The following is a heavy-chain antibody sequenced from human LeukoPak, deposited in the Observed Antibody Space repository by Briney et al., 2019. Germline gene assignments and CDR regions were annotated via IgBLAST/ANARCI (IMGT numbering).Heavy chain of an antibody. CDR1: GFSVSRNY. J-gene: IGHJ3*02. CDR3: AKDSDVYGIESPDALHI. CDR2: MYIGGST. D-gene: IGHD2-8*01. V-gene: IGHV3-66*01. Sequence: PGGSLRLSCAASGFSVSRNYMNWVRQAPGKGLEWVSVMYIGGSTYYADSVRGRFTTSRDNSKNTLHLQMDSLRAEDTAVYYCAKDSDVYGIESPDALHIRGQGTMVTVPS.